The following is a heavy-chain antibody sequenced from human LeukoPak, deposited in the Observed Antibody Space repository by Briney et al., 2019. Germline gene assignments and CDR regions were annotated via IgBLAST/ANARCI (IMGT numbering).Heavy chain of an antibody. Sequence: ASVKVSCEASGYTFTSYAMNWVRQAPGQRLEWMGWSNAGNGNTKYSQEFQGRVTITRDTSASTAYMELSSLRSEDTAVYYCAKDQKRGYSYGYLFYYYYMDVWGKGTTVTISS. CDR1: GYTFTSYA. J-gene: IGHJ6*03. V-gene: IGHV1-3*02. D-gene: IGHD5-18*01. CDR3: AKDQKRGYSYGYLFYYYYMDV. CDR2: SNAGNGNT.